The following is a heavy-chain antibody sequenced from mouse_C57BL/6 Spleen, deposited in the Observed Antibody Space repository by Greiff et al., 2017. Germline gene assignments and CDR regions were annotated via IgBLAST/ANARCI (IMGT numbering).Heavy chain of an antibody. CDR1: GYTFTSYW. Sequence: QVQLQQPGAELVKPGASVKLSCKASGYTFTSYWMHWVKQRPGQGLEWIGMIHPNSGSTNYNEKFKSKATLTVDKSSSTAYMQLSSLTSEDSAVYYGARGGYGSSYDWYFDVWGTGTTVTVSS. V-gene: IGHV1-64*01. D-gene: IGHD1-1*01. J-gene: IGHJ1*03. CDR3: ARGGYGSSYDWYFDV. CDR2: IHPNSGST.